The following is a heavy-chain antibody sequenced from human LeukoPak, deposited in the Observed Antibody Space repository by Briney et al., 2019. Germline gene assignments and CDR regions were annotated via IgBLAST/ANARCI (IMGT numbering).Heavy chain of an antibody. CDR2: ISWNSGYI. CDR3: AKVRGTYSSGYFFDY. CDR1: GFTFDNYA. Sequence: GGSLRLSCAASGFTFDNYAMHWVRQTPGKGLEWLSIISWNSGYIGYADSVKGRFTISRDNAKKSLDLQMNSLRAEDTAFYYCAKVRGTYSSGYFFDYWGQGTLVTVSS. V-gene: IGHV3-9*01. J-gene: IGHJ4*02. D-gene: IGHD6-19*01.